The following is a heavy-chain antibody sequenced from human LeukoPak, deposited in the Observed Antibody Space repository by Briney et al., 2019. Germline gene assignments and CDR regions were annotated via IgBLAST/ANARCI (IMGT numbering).Heavy chain of an antibody. Sequence: GASVKVSCKASGYTFTSYGISWVRQAPGQGLEWMGWISAYNGNTNYAQKLQGRVTMTTDTSTSTAYMELRSLRSDDTAVYYCAGDRYCGGGSCYSDAFDIWGQGTMVTVSS. CDR1: GYTFTSYG. CDR3: AGDRYCGGGSCYSDAFDI. V-gene: IGHV1-18*01. J-gene: IGHJ3*02. D-gene: IGHD2-15*01. CDR2: ISAYNGNT.